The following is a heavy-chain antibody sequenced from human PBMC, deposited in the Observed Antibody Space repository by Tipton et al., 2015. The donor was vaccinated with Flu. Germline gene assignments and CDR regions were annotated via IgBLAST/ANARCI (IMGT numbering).Heavy chain of an antibody. J-gene: IGHJ4*02. CDR1: GFTFSGYY. Sequence: LRLSCAASGFTFSGYYMSWIRQAPGKGLEWIGCISHSGRTYYNPSLKSRVTISVDTAKNQFSQRLSSVTAADTAVYYCARSTYYYGSGSSDYWGQGTLVTVSS. V-gene: IGHV4-38-2*01. CDR3: ARSTYYYGSGSSDY. D-gene: IGHD3-10*01. CDR2: ISHSGRT.